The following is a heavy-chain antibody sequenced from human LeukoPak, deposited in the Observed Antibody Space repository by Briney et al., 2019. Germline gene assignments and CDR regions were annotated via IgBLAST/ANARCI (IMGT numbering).Heavy chain of an antibody. V-gene: IGHV2-5*02. CDR2: IYWDDDK. CDR3: AHRRLTYCGGDCYVPHALDI. CDR1: GFSLSTSGVG. J-gene: IGHJ3*02. Sequence: SGPTLVKPTQTLTLTCTFSGFSLSTSGVGVGWIRQPPGKALEWLALIYWDDDKRYSPSLKSRLTITKDTSKNQVVLTMTNMDPVDTATYYCAHRRLTYCGGDCYVPHALDIWGQGTMVTVSS. D-gene: IGHD2-21*02.